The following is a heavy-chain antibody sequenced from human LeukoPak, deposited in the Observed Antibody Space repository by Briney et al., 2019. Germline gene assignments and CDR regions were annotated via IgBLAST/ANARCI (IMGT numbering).Heavy chain of an antibody. V-gene: IGHV3-23*01. CDR3: AKDYSESHHFDC. D-gene: IGHD1-26*01. CDR2: ISGSGGST. Sequence: GGSLRLSCAASGFTFRSYAMSWVRQSPGKGLEWVSAISGSGGSTYYADSVKGRFTIARDNSKNTLYLKMNSLGAEDTAVYYCAKDYSESHHFDCWGQGTLVTVSS. CDR1: GFTFRSYA. J-gene: IGHJ4*02.